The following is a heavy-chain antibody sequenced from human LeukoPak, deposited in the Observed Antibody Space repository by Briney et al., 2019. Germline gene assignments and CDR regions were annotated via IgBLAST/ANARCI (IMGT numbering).Heavy chain of an antibody. J-gene: IGHJ4*02. CDR2: ISVSGGTT. CDR1: GFTFSSFA. V-gene: IGHV3-23*01. CDR3: AKAGRGWYFFDY. Sequence: PGRSLRLSCAASGFTFSSFALSWVRQAPGKGLEWVSIISVSGGTTYYADSVKGRFTISRDNSKNTPYPQMNSLRAEDTAIYYCAKAGRGWYFFDYWGQGALVTVSS. D-gene: IGHD6-19*01.